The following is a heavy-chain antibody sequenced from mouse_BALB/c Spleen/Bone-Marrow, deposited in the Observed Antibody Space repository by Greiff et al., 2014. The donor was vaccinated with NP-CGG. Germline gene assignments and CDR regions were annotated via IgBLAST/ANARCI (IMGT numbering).Heavy chain of an antibody. V-gene: IGHV1S81*02. CDR1: GYTFTSHW. Sequence: VQLQQSGAELVKTGASVKLPCKASGYTFTSHWMHWVKQRPGQGLEWIGEINPSDGRSNYNEKFKSKATLTVDKSSSTAYMQLSSLTSEDSAFYYCARRGNYDAMDHWGQLTSVT. J-gene: IGHJ4*01. D-gene: IGHD2-1*01. CDR2: INPSDGRS. CDR3: ARRGNYDAMDH.